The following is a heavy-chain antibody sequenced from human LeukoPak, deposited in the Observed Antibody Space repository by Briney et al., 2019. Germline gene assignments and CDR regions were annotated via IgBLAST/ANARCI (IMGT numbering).Heavy chain of an antibody. CDR1: GGSISSSSYY. CDR2: IYYSGST. V-gene: IGHV4-39*07. J-gene: IGHJ4*02. D-gene: IGHD3-10*01. Sequence: PSETLSLTCTVSGGSISSSSYYWGWIRQPPGTGLEWIGSIYYSGSTYYNPSLKSRVTISVDTSKNQFSLKLSSVTAADTAVYYCARDGVDYYGSGSFNVRYFDYWGQGTLVTVSS. CDR3: ARDGVDYYGSGSFNVRYFDY.